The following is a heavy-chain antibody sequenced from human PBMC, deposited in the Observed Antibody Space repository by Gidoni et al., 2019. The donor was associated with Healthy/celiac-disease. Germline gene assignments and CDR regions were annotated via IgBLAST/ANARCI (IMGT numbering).Heavy chain of an antibody. CDR3: ARDENMPYYFDY. D-gene: IGHD2-2*01. V-gene: IGHV1-69*01. CDR1: GGPFSSYA. J-gene: IGHJ4*02. Sequence: QVQPVQSGAGVRKPGSSVKVSGKASGGPFSSYAISWVRQAPGQGLEWMGGIIPIFGTANYAQKFQGRVTITADESTSTAYMELSSLRSEDTAVYYCARDENMPYYFDYWGQGTLVTVSS. CDR2: IIPIFGTA.